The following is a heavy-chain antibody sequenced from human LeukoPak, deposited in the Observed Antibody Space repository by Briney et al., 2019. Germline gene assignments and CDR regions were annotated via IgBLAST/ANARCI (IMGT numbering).Heavy chain of an antibody. CDR2: IYYSGST. D-gene: IGHD2-8*01. Sequence: PSETLSLTCTVSGGSISSSSYYWGWIRQPPGKGLEWIGSIYYSGSTYYNPSLKSRVTISVDTSKNQFSLKLSPVTAADTAVYYCAKHLGYCTNGVCYTHWYFDLWGRGTLVTVSS. CDR3: AKHLGYCTNGVCYTHWYFDL. J-gene: IGHJ2*01. V-gene: IGHV4-39*01. CDR1: GGSISSSSYY.